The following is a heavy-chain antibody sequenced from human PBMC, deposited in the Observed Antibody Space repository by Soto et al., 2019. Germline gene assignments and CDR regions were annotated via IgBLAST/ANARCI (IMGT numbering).Heavy chain of an antibody. CDR3: AGGLRFLEKGY. Sequence: QVQLVQSGAEVKKPGASGKVSCKASGYTFTSYAMHWVRQAPGQRLEWMGWINAGNGNTKYSQKFQGRVTITRDTSESTAYMELSSLRSEDTAVYYCAGGLRFLEKGYWGQGTLVTVSS. CDR1: GYTFTSYA. V-gene: IGHV1-3*01. CDR2: INAGNGNT. D-gene: IGHD3-3*01. J-gene: IGHJ4*02.